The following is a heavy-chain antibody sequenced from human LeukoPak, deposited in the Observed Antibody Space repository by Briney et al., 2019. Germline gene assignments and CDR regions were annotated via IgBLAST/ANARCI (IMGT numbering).Heavy chain of an antibody. V-gene: IGHV4-59*01. D-gene: IGHD3-9*01. Sequence: SETLSFTCTVSGGSISSYYWSWIRQPPGKGLEWIGYIYYSGSTNYNPSLKSRVTISVDTSKNQFSLKLSSVTAADTAVYYCARGAPARAYYDILTGFNYWGQGTLVTVSS. CDR3: ARGAPARAYYDILTGFNY. CDR2: IYYSGST. J-gene: IGHJ4*02. CDR1: GGSISSYY.